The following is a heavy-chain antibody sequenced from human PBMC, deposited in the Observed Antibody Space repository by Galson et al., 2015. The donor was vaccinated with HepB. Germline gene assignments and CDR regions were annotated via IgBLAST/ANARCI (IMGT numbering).Heavy chain of an antibody. J-gene: IGHJ4*02. V-gene: IGHV3-20*04. Sequence: SLRLSCAASGFTFDNYGMRWVRQPPGKGLEWVSGINWNGGNAGYADSVKGRFTISRDNTKNSLYLQMSGVRVDDTAFHYCVRESDWGLFDYWGRGTLVTVSS. CDR3: VRESDWGLFDY. D-gene: IGHD3/OR15-3a*01. CDR1: GFTFDNYG. CDR2: INWNGGNA.